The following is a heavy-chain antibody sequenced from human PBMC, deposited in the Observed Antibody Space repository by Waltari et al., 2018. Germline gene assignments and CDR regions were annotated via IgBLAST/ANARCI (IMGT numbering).Heavy chain of an antibody. CDR3: ARVGGLMKAARNNWFDP. Sequence: QLQLQESGPGLVKPSETLSLTCTVSAGSISSSSYYWGWIRHPPGKGLEWIGSIYYSGSTYYNPSLKSRVTISVDTSKNQFSLKLSSVTAADTAVYYCARVGGLMKAARNNWFDPWGQGTLVTVSS. J-gene: IGHJ5*02. CDR2: IYYSGST. D-gene: IGHD6-6*01. CDR1: AGSISSSSYY. V-gene: IGHV4-39*07.